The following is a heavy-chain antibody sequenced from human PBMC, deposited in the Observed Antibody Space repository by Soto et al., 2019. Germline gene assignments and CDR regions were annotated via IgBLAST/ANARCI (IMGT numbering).Heavy chain of an antibody. Sequence: ASVKVSCKASGYNFTKYAIYWVRQAPRQRLEWLGWINGGNDKTGYSQRFQGRLTITKKTSATTAFMELSSLTSEDTAVYYCARVGYFDSDGFPRPYGYCGQRPLVTASS. V-gene: IGHV1-3*01. J-gene: IGHJ4*02. CDR2: INGGNDKT. D-gene: IGHD3-22*01. CDR1: GYNFTKYA. CDR3: ARVGYFDSDGFPRPYGY.